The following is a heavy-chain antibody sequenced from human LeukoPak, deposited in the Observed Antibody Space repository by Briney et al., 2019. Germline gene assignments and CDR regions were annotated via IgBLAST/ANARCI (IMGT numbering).Heavy chain of an antibody. Sequence: ASVKVSCKASGYTFTSYGISWVRQAPGQGLEWMGWISAYNGNTNYAQKLQGRVTMTTDTSTSTAYMELRSLRSDDTAVYYCARRNYYDSSGYYGFDHWGQGTLVTVSS. J-gene: IGHJ4*02. CDR2: ISAYNGNT. D-gene: IGHD3-22*01. V-gene: IGHV1-18*01. CDR3: ARRNYYDSSGYYGFDH. CDR1: GYTFTSYG.